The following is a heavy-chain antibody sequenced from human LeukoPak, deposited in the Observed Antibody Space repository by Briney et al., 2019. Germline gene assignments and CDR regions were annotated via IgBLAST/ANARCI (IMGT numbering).Heavy chain of an antibody. Sequence: PGGSLRLSCAASGFTFSNYGMHWVRQAPGKGLEWVAFIRYDGFNKYYADSVKGRFTISRDNSKNTLFLQMNSLRAEDTAVYYCAKDRGSSWYTAFDYWGQGTLVTVSS. J-gene: IGHJ4*02. CDR2: IRYDGFNK. CDR3: AKDRGSSWYTAFDY. CDR1: GFTFSNYG. V-gene: IGHV3-30*02. D-gene: IGHD6-13*01.